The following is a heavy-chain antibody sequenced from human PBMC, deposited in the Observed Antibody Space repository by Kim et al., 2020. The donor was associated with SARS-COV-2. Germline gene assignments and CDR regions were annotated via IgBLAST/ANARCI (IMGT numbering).Heavy chain of an antibody. CDR1: GFTFSSYW. V-gene: IGHV3-7*03. CDR3: ARGSSAAADTGYFDY. Sequence: GGSLRLSCAASGFTFSSYWMSWVRQAPGKGLEWVANIKQDGSEKYYVDSVKGRFTISRDNAKNSLYLQMNSLRAEDTAVYYCARGSSAAADTGYFDYWGQGTLVTVSS. D-gene: IGHD6-13*01. CDR2: IKQDGSEK. J-gene: IGHJ4*02.